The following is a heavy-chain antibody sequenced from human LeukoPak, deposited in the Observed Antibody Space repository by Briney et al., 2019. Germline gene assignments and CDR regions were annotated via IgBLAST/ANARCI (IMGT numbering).Heavy chain of an antibody. CDR3: ARDGGSSWYFDY. V-gene: IGHV3-11*04. Sequence: GGSLRLSCEASGFTFSDPYMSWIRQAPGKGLECLSYISGSGTDINYADSVRGRFTISRDNAKNSLHLQMDSLRAEDTAVYYCARDGGSSWYFDYWGREPWPPSPQ. D-gene: IGHD6-13*01. CDR1: GFTFSDPY. CDR2: ISGSGTDI. J-gene: IGHJ4*02.